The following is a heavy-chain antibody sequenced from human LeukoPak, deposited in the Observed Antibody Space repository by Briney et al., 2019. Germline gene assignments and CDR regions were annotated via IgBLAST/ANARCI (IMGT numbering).Heavy chain of an antibody. V-gene: IGHV1-2*02. CDR1: GYTFTDYY. CDR2: IDPNSGGT. J-gene: IGHJ6*02. Sequence: ASVKVSCKASGYTFTDYYVHWVRQAPGQGLEWMGWIDPNSGGTEYAQKVQGRVTMTRDTSISTAYMDLSRLGSDDTAMYYCARDHCTSNSCYEDFYYGMDVWGQGTTVTVSS. D-gene: IGHD2-2*01. CDR3: ARDHCTSNSCYEDFYYGMDV.